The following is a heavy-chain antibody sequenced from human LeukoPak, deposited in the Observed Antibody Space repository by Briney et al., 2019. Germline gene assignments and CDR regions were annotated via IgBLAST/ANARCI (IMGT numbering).Heavy chain of an antibody. D-gene: IGHD4-17*01. V-gene: IGHV3-7*01. CDR2: IKQDGSEK. CDR3: ARAPGEGWFDR. Sequence: GGSLRLSCAASGFTFSSYWMSWVRQAPGKGLEWVASIKQDGSEKYYVDSVKGRFTISRDNAKNSLYLQMNSLRAEDTALYYCARAPGEGWFDRWGQGTLVTVSS. CDR1: GFTFSSYW. J-gene: IGHJ5*02.